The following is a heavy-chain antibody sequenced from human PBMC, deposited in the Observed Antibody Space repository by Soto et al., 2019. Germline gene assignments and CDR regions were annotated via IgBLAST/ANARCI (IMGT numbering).Heavy chain of an antibody. J-gene: IGHJ4*02. D-gene: IGHD6-13*01. Sequence: GGSLRLSCAASGFPFSIYAMSLVRQSPGKGLEWVSAISVSGGSTYYADSVKGRFTISRENSKNTLYLQMNSLRAEETDVYYCVNLYSSSRYGNDYWGQG. CDR1: GFPFSIYA. CDR2: ISVSGGST. V-gene: IGHV3-23*01. CDR3: VNLYSSSRYGNDY.